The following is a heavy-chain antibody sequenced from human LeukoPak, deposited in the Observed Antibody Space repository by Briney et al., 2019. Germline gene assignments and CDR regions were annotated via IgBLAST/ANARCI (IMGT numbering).Heavy chain of an antibody. Sequence: GESLKISCKGSGFRSTTYWLAWVRQKPGKGLEWMGIIYPGDSDTRYSPSFQGQVTISADKSISTAYLQWSSLKASDTAMYYCARKGGYSYSGGYYSNDAFDIWGQGTMVTVSS. D-gene: IGHD5-18*01. J-gene: IGHJ3*02. CDR3: ARKGGYSYSGGYYSNDAFDI. CDR1: GFRSTTYW. CDR2: IYPGDSDT. V-gene: IGHV5-51*01.